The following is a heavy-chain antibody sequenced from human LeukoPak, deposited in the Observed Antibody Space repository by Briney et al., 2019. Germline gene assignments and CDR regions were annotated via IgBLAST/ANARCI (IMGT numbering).Heavy chain of an antibody. CDR1: GPSISSTIYY. Sequence: SETLSLNCTVSGPSISSTIYYWGWIRQPPGKGLEWIGSMHSSGSTYYNPSLKSRVTISIDTSKNQFSLKLSSVTAADTAVYYCAREMYDSGGYRVSYFDYWGQGTLVTVSS. CDR2: MHSSGST. V-gene: IGHV4-39*07. D-gene: IGHD3-22*01. CDR3: AREMYDSGGYRVSYFDY. J-gene: IGHJ4*02.